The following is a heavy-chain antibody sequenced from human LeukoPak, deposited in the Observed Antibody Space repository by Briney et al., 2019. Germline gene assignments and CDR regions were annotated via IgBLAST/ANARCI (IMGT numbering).Heavy chain of an antibody. CDR2: IYYSGST. Sequence: SETLSLTCTVSGGSISSGGYYWSWIRQPPGKGLEWIGYIYYSGSTNYNPSLKSRVTISVDTSKNQFSLKLSSVTAADTAVYYCAREARTFYDFWSGYFDYWGQGTLVTVSS. D-gene: IGHD3-3*01. J-gene: IGHJ4*02. V-gene: IGHV4-61*08. CDR1: GGSISSGGYY. CDR3: AREARTFYDFWSGYFDY.